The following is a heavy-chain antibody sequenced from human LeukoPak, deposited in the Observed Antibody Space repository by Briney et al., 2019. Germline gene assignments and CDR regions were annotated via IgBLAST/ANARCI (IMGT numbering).Heavy chain of an antibody. V-gene: IGHV4-34*01. CDR1: GGSFSGYY. Sequence: PSETLSLTCAVYGGSFSGYYWSWIRQPPGKGLEWIGEINHSASTNYNPSLKSRVTISVDTSKNQFSLKLSSVTAADTAVYYCARGLQVGATDYYYYYYGMDVWGQGTTVTVSS. CDR2: INHSAST. D-gene: IGHD1-26*01. J-gene: IGHJ6*02. CDR3: ARGLQVGATDYYYYYYGMDV.